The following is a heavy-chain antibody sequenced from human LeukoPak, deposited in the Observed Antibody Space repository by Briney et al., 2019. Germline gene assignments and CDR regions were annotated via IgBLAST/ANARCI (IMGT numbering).Heavy chain of an antibody. V-gene: IGHV3-23*01. D-gene: IGHD6-6*01. CDR2: ITDSGGST. Sequence: PGGSLRLSCAASGFSFRSYAMSWVHQAPGKGLKCVSAITDSGGSTYHADSVKGRFTISRDNSKNTLSLQMNSLRVEDTAVYYCAKGSSSSRPYYFDYWGQGTLVTVSS. J-gene: IGHJ4*02. CDR3: AKGSSSSRPYYFDY. CDR1: GFSFRSYA.